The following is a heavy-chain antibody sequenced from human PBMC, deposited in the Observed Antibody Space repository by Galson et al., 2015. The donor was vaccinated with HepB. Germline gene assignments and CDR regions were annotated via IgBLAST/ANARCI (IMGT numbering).Heavy chain of an antibody. V-gene: IGHV1-3*01. CDR3: ASTHVDFDWSYDAFDI. CDR2: INAGNGNT. CDR1: GYTFTSYA. J-gene: IGHJ3*02. D-gene: IGHD3-9*01. Sequence: SVKVSCKASGYTFTSYAMHWVRQAPGQRLEWMGWINAGNGNTKYSQKFQGRVTITRDTSASTAYMELSSLRSEDTAVYYCASTHVDFDWSYDAFDIWGQGTMVTVSS.